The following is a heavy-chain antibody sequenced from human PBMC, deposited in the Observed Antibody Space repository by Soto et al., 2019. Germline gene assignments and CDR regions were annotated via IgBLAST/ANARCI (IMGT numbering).Heavy chain of an antibody. D-gene: IGHD4-4*01. CDR1: GYSFTSYW. V-gene: IGHV5-51*01. J-gene: IGHJ6*02. Sequence: PGESLKISCKGSGYSFTSYWIGWVRQMPGKGLEWMGIIYPGDSDTRYSPSFQGQVTISADKSISTAYLQWSSLKASDTAMYYGARLRTVTTSYYGMDVWGQGTTVTVSS. CDR2: IYPGDSDT. CDR3: ARLRTVTTSYYGMDV.